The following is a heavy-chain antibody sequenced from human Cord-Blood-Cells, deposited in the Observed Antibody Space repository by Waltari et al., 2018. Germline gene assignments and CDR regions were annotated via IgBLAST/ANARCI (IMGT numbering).Heavy chain of an antibody. D-gene: IGHD6-6*01. J-gene: IGHJ4*02. CDR2: ITPIFGTA. Sequence: QAQPVQSGAEVKKPGSSVKVSCKASGGTFSSYAITWVRQGPGQGLEWMGGITPIFGTANYAQKFQGIVTITADKSTSTAYMELSSLRSEDTAVYYCASRDEYSSSSFDYWGQGTLVTVSS. CDR3: ASRDEYSSSSFDY. CDR1: GGTFSSYA. V-gene: IGHV1-69*06.